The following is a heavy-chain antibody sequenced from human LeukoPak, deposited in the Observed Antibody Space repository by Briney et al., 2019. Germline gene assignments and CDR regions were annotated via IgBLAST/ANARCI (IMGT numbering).Heavy chain of an antibody. D-gene: IGHD1-1*01. CDR1: GGSISSGGYS. V-gene: IGHV4-30-2*01. J-gene: IGHJ5*02. Sequence: PSETLSLTCAVSGGSISSGGYSWSWIRQPPGKGLEWIGYIYHSGSTYYHPSLKSRVTISVDRSKNQFSLKLSSVTAADTAVYYCARETTGTTLHPWGQGTLVTVSS. CDR3: ARETTGTTLHP. CDR2: IYHSGST.